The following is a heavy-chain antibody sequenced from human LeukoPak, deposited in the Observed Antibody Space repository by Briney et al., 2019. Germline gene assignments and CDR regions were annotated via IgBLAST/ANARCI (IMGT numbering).Heavy chain of an antibody. D-gene: IGHD4-23*01. CDR3: ARGRYGGYFDC. J-gene: IGHJ4*02. CDR1: GYSISSGYL. V-gene: IGHV4-38-2*02. CDR2: IYYSGST. Sequence: SETLSLTCTVSGYSISSGYLWGWIRQPPGKGLEWIGSIYYSGSTYYNPSLKSRVTISVDTSKIQFSLMLSPVTAADTAVYYCARGRYGGYFDCWGQGTLVTVSS.